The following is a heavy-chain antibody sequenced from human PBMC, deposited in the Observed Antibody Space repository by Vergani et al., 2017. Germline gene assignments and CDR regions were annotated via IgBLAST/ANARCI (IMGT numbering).Heavy chain of an antibody. CDR1: GFTFDDYA. V-gene: IGHV3-9*01. CDR2: ISWNSGSI. Sequence: EVQLVESGGGLVQPGRSLRLSCAASGFTFDDYAMHWVRQAPGKGLEWVSGISWNSGSIGYADSVKGRFTISRDNAKNSLYLQMNSLRAEDTALYYCAKGVRGVMGNDAFDIWGQGTMVTVSS. D-gene: IGHD3-10*01. J-gene: IGHJ3*02. CDR3: AKGVRGVMGNDAFDI.